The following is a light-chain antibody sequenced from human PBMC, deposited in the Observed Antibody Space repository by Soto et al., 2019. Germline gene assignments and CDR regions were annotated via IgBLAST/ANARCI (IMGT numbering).Light chain of an antibody. CDR2: GNS. CDR1: SSNIGAGYD. Sequence: QSVLTQPPSVSGAPGQRVTISCTGSSSNIGAGYDVHWYQQLPGTAPKLLIYGNSNRPSGVPDRFSGSRSGTSASLAITGLEVGGEADYDSQPFGGHLTGSVFAGGTKLTAL. J-gene: IGLJ2*01. CDR3: QPFGGHLTGSV. V-gene: IGLV1-40*01.